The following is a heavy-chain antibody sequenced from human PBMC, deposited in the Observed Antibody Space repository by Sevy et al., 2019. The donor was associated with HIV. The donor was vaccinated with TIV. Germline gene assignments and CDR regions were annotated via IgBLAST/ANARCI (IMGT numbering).Heavy chain of an antibody. Sequence: GGSLRLSCAASGSTFSNYAMHWVRQTPDRGLEWVAVVSYDGADTSYADSVKGRFTVSRDNSKSTLYLQRNSLRVDDSAVYFCARFPPQRAFDIWGQGTTVTVSS. J-gene: IGHJ3*02. V-gene: IGHV3-30*04. CDR2: VSYDGADT. CDR1: GSTFSNYA. CDR3: ARFPPQRAFDI.